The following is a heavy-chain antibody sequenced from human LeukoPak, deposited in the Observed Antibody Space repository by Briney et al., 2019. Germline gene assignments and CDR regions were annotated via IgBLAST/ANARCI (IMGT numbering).Heavy chain of an antibody. CDR1: GFTFSSYG. J-gene: IGHJ4*02. CDR3: AKGTYDSSGYIDY. Sequence: GGSLRLSCAASGFTFSSYGMHWVRQAPGKGLEWVSAISGSGGSTYYADSVKGRFTISRDNSKNTLYLQMNSLRAEDTAVYYCAKGTYDSSGYIDYWGQGTLVTVSS. CDR2: ISGSGGST. V-gene: IGHV3-23*01. D-gene: IGHD3-22*01.